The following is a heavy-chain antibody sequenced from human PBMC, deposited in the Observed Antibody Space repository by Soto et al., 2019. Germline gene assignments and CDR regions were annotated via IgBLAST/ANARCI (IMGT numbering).Heavy chain of an antibody. CDR2: IYSSGNA. Sequence: QVQLLESGPGLVKPSETLSLTCSVSLDSISNSYWTWIRQPAGKGLEWIGHIYSSGNANYNPSLKSRVTMSLDTSKNQFSLSLKSVTAADTAIYYCAKGRGFYSDNYCDPWGQGTQVTVSS. CDR3: AKGRGFYSDNYCDP. J-gene: IGHJ5*02. V-gene: IGHV4-4*07. CDR1: LDSISNSY. D-gene: IGHD3-22*01.